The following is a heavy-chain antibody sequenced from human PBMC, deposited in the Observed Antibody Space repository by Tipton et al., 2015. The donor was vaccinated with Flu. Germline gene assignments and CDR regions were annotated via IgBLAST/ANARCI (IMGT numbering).Heavy chain of an antibody. V-gene: IGHV3-7*01. J-gene: IGHJ4*02. CDR1: GFTFNTYW. D-gene: IGHD2-2*01. CDR2: IKQGGSEK. CDR3: ARTRGGYCSATSGYADYFDL. Sequence: GSLRLSCAASGFTFNTYWMSWVRQAPGKGLEWVANIKQGGSEKYYVDSVKGRFTISRDNAKNSLYLQMNSLRADDTATYYCARTRGGYCSATSGYADYFDLWGQGTLVTVSS.